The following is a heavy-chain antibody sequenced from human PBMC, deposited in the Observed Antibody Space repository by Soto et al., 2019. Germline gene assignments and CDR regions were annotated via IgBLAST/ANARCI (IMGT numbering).Heavy chain of an antibody. D-gene: IGHD1-7*01. CDR3: ARGQGIELRLPLDS. Sequence: SETLSLTCAVYGGSFGGYYWTWIRQHPVKGLEWIGEVTRGGSTTYNPSLKSRIVISADTFKNQFFLKMTSMTAADTAVYFCARGQGIELRLPLDSWGQGTLVTVSS. J-gene: IGHJ5*01. CDR1: GGSFGGYY. V-gene: IGHV4-34*01. CDR2: VTRGGST.